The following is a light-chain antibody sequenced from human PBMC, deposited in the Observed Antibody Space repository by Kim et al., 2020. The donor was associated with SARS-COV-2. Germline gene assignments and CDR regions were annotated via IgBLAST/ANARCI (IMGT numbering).Light chain of an antibody. CDR1: RGRIASNF. CDR3: QSGRL. CDR2: EDN. Sequence: SGAPGKTVTISFTRSRGRIASNFVQWYQQRPGSAPTSVIYEDNQRPSWVPDRFSGSIDDSSNSASLTISGLKTEDEADYYCQSGRLFGGGTQLTVL. J-gene: IGLJ2*01. V-gene: IGLV6-57*03.